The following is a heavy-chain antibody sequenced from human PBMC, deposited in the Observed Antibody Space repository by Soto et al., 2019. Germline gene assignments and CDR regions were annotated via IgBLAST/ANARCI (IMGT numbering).Heavy chain of an antibody. J-gene: IGHJ4*02. Sequence: SETLSLTCTVSGGSISSYYWSWIRQPPGKGLEWIGYIYYSGSTNYNPSLKSRVTISVDTSKNQFSLKLSSVTAADTAVYYCAGGYYDCWSCFKFDYWGQGTLVTVSS. V-gene: IGHV4-59*01. CDR1: GGSISSYY. CDR2: IYYSGST. CDR3: AGGYYDCWSCFKFDY. D-gene: IGHD3-3*01.